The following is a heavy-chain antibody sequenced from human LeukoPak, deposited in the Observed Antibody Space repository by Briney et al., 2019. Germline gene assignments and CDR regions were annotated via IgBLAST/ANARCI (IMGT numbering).Heavy chain of an antibody. Sequence: ASVTVSFKASGYTFTVYYMHWVRQAPGQGLEWMGWINPSSGGTNYAQKFQGRVTVTRDTSISTAYMDLSRLRSDDTAVYYCARAGVWDYSDSSGYHNAAFDIWGQGTMVTVSS. V-gene: IGHV1-2*02. J-gene: IGHJ3*02. CDR3: ARAGVWDYSDSSGYHNAAFDI. CDR1: GYTFTVYY. D-gene: IGHD3-22*01. CDR2: INPSSGGT.